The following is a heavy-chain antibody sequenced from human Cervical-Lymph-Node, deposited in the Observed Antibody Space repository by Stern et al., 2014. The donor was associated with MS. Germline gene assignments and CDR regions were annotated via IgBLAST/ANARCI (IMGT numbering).Heavy chain of an antibody. Sequence: VKLEESGGGVVQPGRSLSLSCVASGFTFGTYAMHWVRQAPGKGLEWVAFRSDDGTQKYSTDSVKARFAISRDNSKNTLYLHMNSLRDEDTAVYFCARGGRGVGLEYWGQGALVTVSS. CDR3: ARGGRGVGLEY. CDR2: RSDDGTQK. V-gene: IGHV3-30*09. CDR1: GFTFGTYA. D-gene: IGHD5-12*01. J-gene: IGHJ4*02.